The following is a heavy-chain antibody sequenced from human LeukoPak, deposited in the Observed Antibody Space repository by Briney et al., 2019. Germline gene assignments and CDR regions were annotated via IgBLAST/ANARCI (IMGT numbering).Heavy chain of an antibody. CDR2: INHSGST. CDR3: ARGLGSIAVAGRQYYYYYYGMDV. CDR1: GGSFSGYY. Sequence: SETLSLTCAVYGGSFSGYYWSWIREPPGKGVEWIGEINHSGSTNYNPTLKSRVTISVDTSKNQFSLKLSSVTAADTAVYYCARGLGSIAVAGRQYYYYYYGMDVWGQGTTVTVSS. D-gene: IGHD6-19*01. V-gene: IGHV4-34*01. J-gene: IGHJ6*02.